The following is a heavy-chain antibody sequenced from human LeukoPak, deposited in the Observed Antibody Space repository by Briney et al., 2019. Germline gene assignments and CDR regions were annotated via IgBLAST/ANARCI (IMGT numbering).Heavy chain of an antibody. J-gene: IGHJ4*02. Sequence: GGSLRLSCAASEFTFSDYSMNWVRQAPGKGLEWVSYISSSGSTIYYADSVKGRFTISRDNAKNSLYLQMNSLRAEDTAVYYCAKVASGSYYNWPFDYWGQGTLVTVSS. CDR3: AKVASGSYYNWPFDY. V-gene: IGHV3-48*04. CDR2: ISSSGSTI. D-gene: IGHD1-26*01. CDR1: EFTFSDYS.